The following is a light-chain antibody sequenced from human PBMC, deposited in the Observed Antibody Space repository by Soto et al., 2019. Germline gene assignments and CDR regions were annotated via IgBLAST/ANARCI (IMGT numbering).Light chain of an antibody. V-gene: IGLV2-14*01. J-gene: IGLJ3*02. CDR3: CSYTRSYTWV. CDR1: SSDVGDGDF. CDR2: KVS. Sequence: QSVLTQPASVSGSPRQSITISCTGTSSDVGDGDFVSWYQQRPGNAPKLMIYKVSNRPSGVSNRFSGSKSGNTASLTISGLQAEDEADYYCCSYTRSYTWVFDGGTKLTVL.